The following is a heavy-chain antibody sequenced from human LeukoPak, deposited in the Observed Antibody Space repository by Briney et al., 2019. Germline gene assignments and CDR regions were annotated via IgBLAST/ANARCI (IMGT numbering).Heavy chain of an antibody. D-gene: IGHD3-3*01. J-gene: IGHJ5*02. V-gene: IGHV3-23*01. CDR1: GFTFSSYA. CDR2: ISGSGGST. CDR3: AKESGAKDYDFWSGYYWSYNWFDL. Sequence: GGSLRLSCAASGFTFSSYAMSWVRQAPGKGLEWVSAISGSGGSTYYADSVKGRFTISRDNSKNTLYLQMNSLRAEDTAVYYCAKESGAKDYDFWSGYYWSYNWFDLWGQGTLVTVSS.